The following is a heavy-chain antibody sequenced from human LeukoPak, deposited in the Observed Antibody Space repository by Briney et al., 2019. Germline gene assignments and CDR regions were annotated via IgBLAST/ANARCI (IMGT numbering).Heavy chain of an antibody. CDR1: GYTFTGYY. D-gene: IGHD3-9*01. Sequence: ASVKVSCKASGYTFTGYYMHWVRQAPGQGLEWMGWINPNSGGINYAQKFQGRVTMTRDTSISTAYMELSRLRSDDTAVYYCARDKEYYDILTGYSFDYWGQGTLVTVSS. J-gene: IGHJ4*02. CDR3: ARDKEYYDILTGYSFDY. V-gene: IGHV1-2*02. CDR2: INPNSGGI.